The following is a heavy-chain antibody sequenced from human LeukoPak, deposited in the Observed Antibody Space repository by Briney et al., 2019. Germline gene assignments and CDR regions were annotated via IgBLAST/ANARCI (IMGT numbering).Heavy chain of an antibody. Sequence: PSETLSLTCTVSGGSISSYYWSWIRQPPGKGLEWIGYIYYSGSTNYNPSLKSRVTISVDTSKNQFSLKLSSVTAADTAVYYCARDRGMAVDAFDIWGQGTMVTVSS. J-gene: IGHJ3*02. CDR2: IYYSGST. CDR1: GGSISSYY. CDR3: ARDRGMAVDAFDI. V-gene: IGHV4-59*12. D-gene: IGHD5-24*01.